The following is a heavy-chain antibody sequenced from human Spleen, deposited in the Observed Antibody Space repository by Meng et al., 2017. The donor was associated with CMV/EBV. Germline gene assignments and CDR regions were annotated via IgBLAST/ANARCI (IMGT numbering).Heavy chain of an antibody. CDR3: THHRYNILGSPPSRYYFDY. V-gene: IGHV4-39*02. CDR2: IYYSGST. CDR1: ISSSSYF. Sequence: ISSSSYFWGWIRQPPGKGLEWIGNIYYSGSTYYNPSLKSRVTISVDTSKNHFSLKLSSVTAADTAVYYCTHHRYNILGSPPSRYYFDYWGQGTLVTVSS. D-gene: IGHD5-18*01. J-gene: IGHJ4*02.